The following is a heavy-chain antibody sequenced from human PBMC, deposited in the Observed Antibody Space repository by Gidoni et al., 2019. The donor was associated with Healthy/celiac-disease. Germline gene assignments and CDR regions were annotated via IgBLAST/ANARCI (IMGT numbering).Heavy chain of an antibody. D-gene: IGHD3-3*01. J-gene: IGHJ5*02. CDR3: ARARFLEWLLYSPWFDP. Sequence: EVQLVESGGGLVQPGGSLRLSCAASGFTFSSYWMSWVRQAPGKGLEGVANIKQDGSEKYYVDSVKGRFTISRDNAKNSLYLQMNSLRAEDTAVYYCARARFLEWLLYSPWFDPWGQGTLVTVSS. V-gene: IGHV3-7*01. CDR2: IKQDGSEK. CDR1: GFTFSSYW.